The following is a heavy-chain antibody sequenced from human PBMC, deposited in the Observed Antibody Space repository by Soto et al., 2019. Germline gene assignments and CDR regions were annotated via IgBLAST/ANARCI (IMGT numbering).Heavy chain of an antibody. CDR2: IYYSGST. D-gene: IGHD2-15*01. Sequence: SETLSLTCTVSGGSISSSSYYWGWIRQPPGKGLEWIGTIYYSGSTYYNPSLKSRVTISVDTSKNQFSLKLRSVTAADTAVYNCARHIEDCSGGTCYKYNWFDPWGQGTLVTVSS. CDR3: ARHIEDCSGGTCYKYNWFDP. J-gene: IGHJ5*02. V-gene: IGHV4-39*01. CDR1: GGSISSSSYY.